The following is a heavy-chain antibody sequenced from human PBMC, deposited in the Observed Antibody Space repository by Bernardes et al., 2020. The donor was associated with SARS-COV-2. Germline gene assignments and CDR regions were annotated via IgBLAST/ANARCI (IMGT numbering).Heavy chain of an antibody. CDR1: GFTFSSYW. D-gene: IGHD6-13*01. V-gene: IGHV3-7*01. CDR3: ARRPSSWYLDAFDI. Sequence: GGSLRLSCAASGFTFSSYWMSWVRQAPGKGLEWVANIKQDGSEKYYVDSVKGRFTISRDNAKNSLYLQMNSLRAEDTAVYYCARRPSSWYLDAFDIWGQGTMVTVSS. CDR2: IKQDGSEK. J-gene: IGHJ3*02.